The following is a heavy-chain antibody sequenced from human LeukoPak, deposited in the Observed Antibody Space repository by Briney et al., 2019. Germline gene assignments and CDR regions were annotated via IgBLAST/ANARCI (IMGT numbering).Heavy chain of an antibody. Sequence: SETLSLTCAVYGGSFSGYYWSWIRQPPGKGLEWIGEINHSGSTNHSPSLKSRVTISVDTSKNQFSLKLSSVTAADTAVYYCASFKRRRIAVAGSGPSNWFDPWGQGTLVTVSS. CDR2: INHSGST. V-gene: IGHV4-34*01. D-gene: IGHD6-19*01. CDR1: GGSFSGYY. J-gene: IGHJ5*02. CDR3: ASFKRRRIAVAGSGPSNWFDP.